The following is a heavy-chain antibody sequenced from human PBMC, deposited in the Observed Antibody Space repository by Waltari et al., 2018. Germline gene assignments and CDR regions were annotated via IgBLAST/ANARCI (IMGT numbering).Heavy chain of an antibody. CDR1: GFTFSSYE. CDR2: ISSGGSTI. V-gene: IGHV3-48*03. CDR3: ARGYSSSWYDWFDP. Sequence: EVQLVESGGGLVQPGGSLRLSCAASGFTFSSYEMNWVRQAPGKGLEWVSYISSGGSTIYYADSVKGRFTISRDNAKNSLYLQMNSLRAEDTAVYYCARGYSSSWYDWFDPWGQGTLVTVSS. J-gene: IGHJ5*02. D-gene: IGHD6-13*01.